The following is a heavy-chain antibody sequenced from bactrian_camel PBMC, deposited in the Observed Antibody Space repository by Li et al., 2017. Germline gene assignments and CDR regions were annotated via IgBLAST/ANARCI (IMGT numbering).Heavy chain of an antibody. CDR2: FDSDRVA. J-gene: IGHJ4*01. D-gene: IGHD5*01. CDR1: GYPIRDLSDMC. CDR3: AADSDIRVPCSFHFAQYNY. V-gene: IGHV3S53*01. Sequence: HVQLVESGGGSVQAGGSLRLSCAASGYPIRDLSDMCMGWFRRIPGNEREVVAHFDSDRVANYADSVKGRFTVSKDNTLNTLYLQMDSLNPEDTATYCCAADSDIRVPCSFHFAQYNYWGQGTQVTVS.